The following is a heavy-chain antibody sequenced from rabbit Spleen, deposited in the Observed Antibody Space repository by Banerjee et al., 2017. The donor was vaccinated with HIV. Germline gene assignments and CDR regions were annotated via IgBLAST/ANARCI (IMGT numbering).Heavy chain of an antibody. CDR1: GIDFNSYYY. Sequence: QQPLEESGGGLVKLGGTLTLPCKASGIDFNSYYYMCWVRKAPGKGLDLIACIYTNSASTCDAIGVSCRFTISRSTSLHTVDLKMTGLTVSDMATYFCARALATVTMMITPFNLWVQATLVTVS. J-gene: IGHJ4*01. V-gene: IGHV1S43*01. D-gene: IGHD2-1*01. CDR2: IYTNSAST. CDR3: ARALATVTMMITPFNL.